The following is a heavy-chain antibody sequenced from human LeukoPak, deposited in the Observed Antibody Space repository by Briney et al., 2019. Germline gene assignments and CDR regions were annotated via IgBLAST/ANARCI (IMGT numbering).Heavy chain of an antibody. V-gene: IGHV3-11*04. D-gene: IGHD3-9*01. CDR1: GFTFSDTW. J-gene: IGHJ4*02. CDR2: ISSDGHVE. CDR3: ARDTLNGPFVISLDY. Sequence: GGSLRLSCAASGFTFSDTWMSWVRQAPGKGLEWVSHISSDGHVETYVDSVRGRFTMSRDNAKNFLFLQMNGLRAEDTAVYYCARDTLNGPFVISLDYWGQGALVTVSS.